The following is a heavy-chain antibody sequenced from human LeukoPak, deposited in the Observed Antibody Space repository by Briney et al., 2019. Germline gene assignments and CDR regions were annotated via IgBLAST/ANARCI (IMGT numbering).Heavy chain of an antibody. Sequence: GGSLRLSCAASGFTFSSYAMHWVRQAPGKGLEWVSGISWNSGSIGYADSVKGRFTISRDNAKNSLYLQMNSLRAEDTALYYCAKDTSPEVIYYFDYWGQGTLVTVSS. J-gene: IGHJ4*02. V-gene: IGHV3-9*01. CDR2: ISWNSGSI. D-gene: IGHD1-14*01. CDR1: GFTFSSYA. CDR3: AKDTSPEVIYYFDY.